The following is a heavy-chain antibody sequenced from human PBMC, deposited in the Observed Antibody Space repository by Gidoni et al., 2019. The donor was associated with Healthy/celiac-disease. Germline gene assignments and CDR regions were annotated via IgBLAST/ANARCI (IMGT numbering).Heavy chain of an antibody. CDR3: ARDLLLAGQYYGSGKGAFDI. V-gene: IGHV4-31*03. D-gene: IGHD3-10*01. Sequence: QVQLQESGPGLVKPSQTLSLTCPVSGGSISSGGYSWSWIRQHPGKGLEWIGYIYYSGSTYYNPSLKSRVTISVDTSKNQFSLKLSSVTAADTAVYYCARDLLLAGQYYGSGKGAFDIWGQGTMVTVSS. CDR2: IYYSGST. J-gene: IGHJ3*02. CDR1: GGSISSGGYS.